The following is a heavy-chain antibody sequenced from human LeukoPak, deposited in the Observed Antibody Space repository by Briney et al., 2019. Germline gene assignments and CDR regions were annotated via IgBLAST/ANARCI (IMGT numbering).Heavy chain of an antibody. Sequence: GCSLRLSCAACGFTFSSYSMNWLRQAPRKGLEGVSYISSSSSTIYYADPAKGRFTISRDNANNSLYLQMNSLRDEATDVYYCARDKTGGGDAFDIWGQGTMVTVSS. V-gene: IGHV3-48*02. CDR1: GFTFSSYS. CDR2: ISSSSSTI. D-gene: IGHD3-16*01. J-gene: IGHJ3*02. CDR3: ARDKTGGGDAFDI.